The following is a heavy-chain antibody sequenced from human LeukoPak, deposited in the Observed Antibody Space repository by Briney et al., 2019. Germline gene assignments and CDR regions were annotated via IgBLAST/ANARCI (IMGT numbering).Heavy chain of an antibody. CDR2: INTNTGNP. J-gene: IGHJ4*02. CDR1: GYTFTGYY. CDR3: ARVYDSSGYYQGPFDY. V-gene: IGHV7-4-1*02. D-gene: IGHD3-22*01. Sequence: ASVKVSCKASGYTFTGYYMHWVRQAPGQGLEWMGWINTNTGNPTYAQGFTGRFVFSLDTSVSTAYLQISSLKAEDTAVYYCARVYDSSGYYQGPFDYWGQGTLVTVSS.